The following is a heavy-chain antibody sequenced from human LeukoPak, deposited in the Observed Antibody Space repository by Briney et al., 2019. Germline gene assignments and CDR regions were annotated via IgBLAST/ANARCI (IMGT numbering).Heavy chain of an antibody. Sequence: SQTLSLTCAISGDSVSSNSFAWNWIRQSPSRGLEWLGRTYYRSKWYNDYAESVKSRVIINPDTSTNQFSLQLNSVTPEDTAVYYCARAVAGTEGWFVDWGQGTLVTVSS. D-gene: IGHD6-19*01. V-gene: IGHV6-1*01. CDR3: ARAVAGTEGWFVD. J-gene: IGHJ4*02. CDR2: TYYRSKWYN. CDR1: GDSVSSNSFA.